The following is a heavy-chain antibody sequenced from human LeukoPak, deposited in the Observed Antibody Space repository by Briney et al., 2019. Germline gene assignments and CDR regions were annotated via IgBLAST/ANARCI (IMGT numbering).Heavy chain of an antibody. D-gene: IGHD6-13*01. Sequence: SETLSLTCTVSGDSISSYSWSWIRQPAGKGLEWIGRLYSTVSTNYNPSLKSRVTVSIDTSRNQFSLGLTSVTAADTAVYYCARERQQMGFDFWGQGTLVTVSS. CDR3: ARERQQMGFDF. V-gene: IGHV4-4*07. CDR1: GDSISSYS. CDR2: LYSTVST. J-gene: IGHJ4*02.